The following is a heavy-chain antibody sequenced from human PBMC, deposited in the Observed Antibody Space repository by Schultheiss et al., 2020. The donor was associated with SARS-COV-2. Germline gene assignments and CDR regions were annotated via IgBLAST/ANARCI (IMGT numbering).Heavy chain of an antibody. CDR3: VKTQYNYGFY. J-gene: IGHJ4*02. D-gene: IGHD5-18*01. CDR1: GFTFSSYA. V-gene: IGHV3-74*01. CDR2: INSDGSST. Sequence: GGSLRLSCAASGFTFSSYAMHWVRQAPGKGLVWVSRINSDGSSTSYADSVKGRFTISRDNAKNTLYLQMNSLRAEDTAVYYCVKTQYNYGFYWGQGTLVTVSS.